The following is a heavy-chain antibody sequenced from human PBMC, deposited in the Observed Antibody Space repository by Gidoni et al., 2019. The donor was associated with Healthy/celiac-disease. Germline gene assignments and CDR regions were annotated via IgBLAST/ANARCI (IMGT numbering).Heavy chain of an antibody. V-gene: IGHV3-74*01. CDR3: ARGGVVVPAAYYYDYGMDV. CDR1: GFTFSSSW. Sequence: EVQLVASGGGLVQPGGSLRLYCAASGFTFSSSWMHWVRQAPGKGLVWVSRINSDGSSTSYADSVKGRFTISRDNAKNTLYLQMNSLRAEDTAVYYCARGGVVVPAAYYYDYGMDVWGQGTTVTVSS. J-gene: IGHJ6*02. D-gene: IGHD2-2*01. CDR2: INSDGSST.